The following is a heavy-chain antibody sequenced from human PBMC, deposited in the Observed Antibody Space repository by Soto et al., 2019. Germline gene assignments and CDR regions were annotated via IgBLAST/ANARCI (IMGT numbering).Heavy chain of an antibody. D-gene: IGHD1-26*01. V-gene: IGHV3-30*18. CDR3: AKDLSAVGYNWFDP. CDR1: VFTVSSYG. J-gene: IGHJ5*02. Sequence: PGGSLILSCAASVFTVSSYGIHWVRQPPVKGLEWVAVISYDGSHKFYADSVKGRFTVSRDNSKNTLYLQMNSLRAEDTAVYYCAKDLSAVGYNWFDPWGQGTPVTVSS. CDR2: ISYDGSHK.